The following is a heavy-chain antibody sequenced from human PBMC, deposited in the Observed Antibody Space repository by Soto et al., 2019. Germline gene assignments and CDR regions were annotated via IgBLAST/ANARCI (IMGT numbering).Heavy chain of an antibody. J-gene: IGHJ4*02. D-gene: IGHD3-10*01. V-gene: IGHV3-30*03. Sequence: QVQLVESGGGVVQPGRSLRRSCAASGFPFSSYGMHWVREAPGKGLEWVAVISYDGSNKYYADSVKGRFTISRDNSASTLYLQMNSLRPEDTALYYCVGGQYYFDYRGQGTLVTVSP. CDR3: VGGQYYFDY. CDR2: ISYDGSNK. CDR1: GFPFSSYG.